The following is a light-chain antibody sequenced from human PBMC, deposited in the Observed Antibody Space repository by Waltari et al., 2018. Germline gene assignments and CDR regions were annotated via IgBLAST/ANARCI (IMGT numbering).Light chain of an antibody. J-gene: IGLJ3*02. CDR2: STT. Sequence: QTVVTQEPSLTVSPGGTVTLTCASSTGAGPSGYYPNWFQQKPGQAPRALIYSTTNQHSWTPARFSGSLLGGKAALTLSGVQPEDEAEYYCLLYYGGAWVFGGGTKLTVL. V-gene: IGLV7-43*01. CDR3: LLYYGGAWV. CDR1: TGAGPSGYY.